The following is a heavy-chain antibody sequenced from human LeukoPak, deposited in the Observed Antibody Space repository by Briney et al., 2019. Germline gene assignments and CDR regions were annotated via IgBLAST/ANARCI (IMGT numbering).Heavy chain of an antibody. CDR3: ARPVATIFGVVIRDAFDI. CDR1: GGSISSSGYY. V-gene: IGHV4-39*01. Sequence: SETLSLTCTVSGGSISSSGYYWGWIRQPPGKGLEWIGSIYYSGSTYYNPSLKSRVTISVDTSKNQFSLKLSSVTAADTAVYYCARPVATIFGVVIRDAFDIWGQGTMVTVSS. CDR2: IYYSGST. D-gene: IGHD3-3*01. J-gene: IGHJ3*02.